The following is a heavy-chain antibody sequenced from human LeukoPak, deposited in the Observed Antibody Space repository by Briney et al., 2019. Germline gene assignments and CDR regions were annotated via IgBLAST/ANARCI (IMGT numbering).Heavy chain of an antibody. Sequence: PSETLSLTCAVYGGSFSGYYWSWIRQPPGKGLEWIGEINHSGSTNYNPSLKSRVTISVDTSKNQFSLKLSSVTAADTAVYYCARGRTYYDFWSGPYWFDPWGQGTLVTVPS. CDR2: INHSGST. D-gene: IGHD3-3*01. J-gene: IGHJ5*02. CDR3: ARGRTYYDFWSGPYWFDP. V-gene: IGHV4-34*01. CDR1: GGSFSGYY.